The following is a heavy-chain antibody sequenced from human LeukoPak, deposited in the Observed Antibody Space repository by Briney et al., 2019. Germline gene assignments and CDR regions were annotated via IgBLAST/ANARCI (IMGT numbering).Heavy chain of an antibody. CDR1: GYTLTELS. Sequence: GASVKVSCKVSGYTLTELSMNWVRQAPGKGLEWMGGFDPEDGETIYAQKFQGRVTMTEDTSTDTAYMELSSLRPEGTAVYYCATVQTMVSSGYYNDYWGQGTLVTVSS. CDR2: FDPEDGET. J-gene: IGHJ4*02. D-gene: IGHD3-22*01. V-gene: IGHV1-24*01. CDR3: ATVQTMVSSGYYNDY.